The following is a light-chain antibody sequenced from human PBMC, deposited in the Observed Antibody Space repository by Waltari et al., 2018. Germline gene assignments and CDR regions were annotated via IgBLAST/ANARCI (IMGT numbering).Light chain of an antibody. J-gene: IGKJ1*01. CDR2: WAS. CDR1: QSILDSPNNKNY. CDR3: QQYDSSPPT. V-gene: IGKV4-1*01. Sequence: DIVMTQSPDFLAVSLGERATINCKSSQSILDSPNNKNYLAWYQHKPGQPPKLLIYWASSRNSGVPDRFSGSGSGTDFTLTVSSLQAEDVAVYYCQQYDSSPPTFGQGTKVEIK.